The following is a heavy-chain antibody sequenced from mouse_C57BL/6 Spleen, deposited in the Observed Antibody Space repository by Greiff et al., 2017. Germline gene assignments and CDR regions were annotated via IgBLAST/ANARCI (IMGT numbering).Heavy chain of an antibody. J-gene: IGHJ2*01. D-gene: IGHD4-1*01. V-gene: IGHV5-4*01. CDR3: ARDRGTGTTDYFDY. CDR1: GFTFSSYA. Sequence: EVMLVESGGGLVKPGGSLKLSCAASGFTFSSYAMSWVRQTPEKRLEWVATISDGGSYTYYPDNVKGRFTISRDNAKNNLYLQMSHLKSEDTAMYYCARDRGTGTTDYFDYWGQGTTLTVSS. CDR2: ISDGGSYT.